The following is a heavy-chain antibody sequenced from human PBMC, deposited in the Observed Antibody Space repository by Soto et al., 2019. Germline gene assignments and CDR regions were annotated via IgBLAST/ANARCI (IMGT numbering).Heavy chain of an antibody. CDR2: IIPIFGTA. Sequence: QVQLVQSGAEVKKPGSSVKVSCKASGGTFSNYAISWVRQAPGQGLEWMGGIIPIFGTANYAQKFQGRVTITADESMSTAYMELSSLRSEDTAVYYCAQTLGLAVAGPGRFDLWGRGTLVTVSS. CDR3: AQTLGLAVAGPGRFDL. V-gene: IGHV1-69*12. D-gene: IGHD6-19*01. J-gene: IGHJ2*01. CDR1: GGTFSNYA.